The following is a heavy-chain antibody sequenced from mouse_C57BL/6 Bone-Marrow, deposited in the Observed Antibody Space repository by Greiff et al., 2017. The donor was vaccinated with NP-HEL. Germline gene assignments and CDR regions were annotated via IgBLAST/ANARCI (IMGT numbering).Heavy chain of an antibody. CDR1: GFTFSDSY. J-gene: IGHJ4*01. V-gene: IGHV5-16*01. CDR2: INHDGSST. Sequence: EVKLVESEGGLVQPGSSMKLSCTTSGFTFSDSYMAWVRQVPEKGLDWVANINHDGSSTYYLDSLKSRFTLSRDNAKNILYLQMSSLKSEDTATYYCAREVGLRRRTYAMDYWGRGTSVTVSA. D-gene: IGHD2-4*01. CDR3: AREVGLRRRTYAMDY.